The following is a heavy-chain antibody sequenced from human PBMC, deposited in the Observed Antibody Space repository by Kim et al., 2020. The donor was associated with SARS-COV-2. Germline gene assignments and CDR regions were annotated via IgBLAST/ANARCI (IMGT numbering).Heavy chain of an antibody. CDR2: IWYDGSNK. CDR3: AREQDYYGSGSYWGAFDY. V-gene: IGHV3-33*01. Sequence: GGSLRLSCAASGFTFSSYGMHWVRQAPGKGLEWVAVIWYDGSNKYYADSVKGRFTISRDNSKNTLYLQMNSLRAEDTAVYYCAREQDYYGSGSYWGAFDYWGQGTLVTVSS. J-gene: IGHJ4*02. CDR1: GFTFSSYG. D-gene: IGHD3-10*01.